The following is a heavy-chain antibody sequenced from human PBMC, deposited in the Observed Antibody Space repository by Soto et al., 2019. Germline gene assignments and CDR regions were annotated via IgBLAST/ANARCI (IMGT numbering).Heavy chain of an antibody. Sequence: GASVKVSCKVSGYSVTKLSMHWVRQAPGKGLEWMGGFDPEDGQIIYAQEFQGRVTITADESTSTAYMELSSLRSEDMAVYYCASAVYGAGSYYSSPYYGMDVWGQGTTVTVSS. CDR3: ASAVYGAGSYYSSPYYGMDV. J-gene: IGHJ6*02. CDR1: GYSVTKLS. CDR2: FDPEDGQI. D-gene: IGHD3-10*01. V-gene: IGHV1-24*01.